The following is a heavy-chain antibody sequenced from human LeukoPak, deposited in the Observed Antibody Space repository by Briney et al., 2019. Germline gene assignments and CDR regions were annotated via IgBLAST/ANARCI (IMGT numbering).Heavy chain of an antibody. V-gene: IGHV4-59*08. D-gene: IGHD6-19*01. J-gene: IGHJ4*02. Sequence: SETLSLTCTVSGGSISSYYWSWIRQPPGKGLEWIGYIYYTGGTNYNPSLKSRVTISVDKSKNQFSLKLNSVTAADTAVYYCARHCFSSGCLIDYWGQGTLVTVSS. CDR1: GGSISSYY. CDR3: ARHCFSSGCLIDY. CDR2: IYYTGGT.